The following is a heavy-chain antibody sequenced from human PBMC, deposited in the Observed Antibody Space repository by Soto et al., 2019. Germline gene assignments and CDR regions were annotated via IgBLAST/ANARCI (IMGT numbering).Heavy chain of an antibody. D-gene: IGHD2-21*02. CDR3: VKGLYCISGACYHFPYVSFEI. Sequence: PGVSLRLSCAASGFIFSNYDIHWVRQAPGKGLEWVALISYDGRKEDYADSVRGRFTISRDNSDNTLSLQMNSLRVEDTAIYYCVKGLYCISGACYHFPYVSFEIWGQGTMVTVSS. CDR1: GFIFSNYD. V-gene: IGHV3-30*18. J-gene: IGHJ3*02. CDR2: ISYDGRKE.